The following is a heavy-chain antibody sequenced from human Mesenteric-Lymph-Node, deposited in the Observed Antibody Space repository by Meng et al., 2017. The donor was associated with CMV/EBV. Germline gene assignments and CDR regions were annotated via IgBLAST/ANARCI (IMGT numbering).Heavy chain of an antibody. CDR1: GYTFTGYY. D-gene: IGHD6-19*01. J-gene: IGHJ4*02. CDR3: ARQWLVNHFDY. CDR2: INPNSGGT. Sequence: ASVKVSCKASGYTFTGYYIHWVRQAPGQGLEWMGWINPNSGGTKYAKKFQGRVTMTRDTSISTAYMELSRLRSDDTAVYYCARQWLVNHFDYWGQGTLVTVS. V-gene: IGHV1-2*02.